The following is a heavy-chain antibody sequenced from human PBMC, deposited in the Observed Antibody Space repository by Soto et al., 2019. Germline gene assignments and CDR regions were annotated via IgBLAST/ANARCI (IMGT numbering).Heavy chain of an antibody. CDR3: AADPIYDILTGYWYYYGMDI. D-gene: IGHD3-9*01. V-gene: IGHV1-58*01. CDR1: GFTFTSSS. J-gene: IGHJ6*02. Sequence: SVKVCGKASGFTFTSSSVQWVRQARGQRLEWIGWIVVGSGNTNYAQKFQERVTITRDMSTSTAYMELSSLRSEDTAVYYCAADPIYDILTGYWYYYGMDIWGQGTTVTVSS. CDR2: IVVGSGNT.